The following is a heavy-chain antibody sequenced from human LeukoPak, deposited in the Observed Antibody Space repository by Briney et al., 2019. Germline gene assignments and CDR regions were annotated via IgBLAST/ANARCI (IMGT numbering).Heavy chain of an antibody. Sequence: GGSLRLSCAASGFAFDDSGMSWVRQAPGKGLEWVSGIHWNGGSIAYADSVKGRFTISRDNAKNSLYLQMNSLRAEDTAFYYCARGANPLPLDYWGQGTLVTVSS. CDR1: GFAFDDSG. J-gene: IGHJ4*02. V-gene: IGHV3-20*04. D-gene: IGHD1-26*01. CDR2: IHWNGGSI. CDR3: ARGANPLPLDY.